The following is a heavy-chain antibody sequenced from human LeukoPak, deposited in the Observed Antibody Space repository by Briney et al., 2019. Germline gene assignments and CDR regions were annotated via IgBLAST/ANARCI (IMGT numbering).Heavy chain of an antibody. Sequence: GGSLRLSCAASGFTFSNYAMSWVRQAPGKGLEWVSAISGSGGSTHYADSLKGRITISRDNSKNTLYLQMNSLRAEDTAVYYCAKVRCSGGTCLVDYWGQGTLVTVSS. CDR1: GFTFSNYA. D-gene: IGHD2-15*01. CDR3: AKVRCSGGTCLVDY. V-gene: IGHV3-23*01. CDR2: ISGSGGST. J-gene: IGHJ4*02.